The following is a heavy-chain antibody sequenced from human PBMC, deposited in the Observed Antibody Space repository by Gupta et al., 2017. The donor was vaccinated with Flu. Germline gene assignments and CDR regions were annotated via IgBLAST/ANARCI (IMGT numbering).Heavy chain of an antibody. D-gene: IGHD6-13*01. V-gene: IGHV3-33*01. CDR1: GFTFSSYG. CDR2: IWYDGSNK. CDR3: ARDIGAYSRPLNAFDI. J-gene: IGHJ3*02. Sequence: VQLVESGGGVVQPGRSLRLSCAASGFTFSSYGMHWVRQAPGKGLEWVAVIWYDGSNKYYADSVKGRFTISRDNSKNTLYLQMNSLRAEDTAVYYCARDIGAYSRPLNAFDIWGQGTMVTVSS.